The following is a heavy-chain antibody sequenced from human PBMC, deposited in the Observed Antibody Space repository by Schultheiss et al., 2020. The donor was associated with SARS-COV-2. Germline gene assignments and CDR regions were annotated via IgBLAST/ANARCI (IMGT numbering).Heavy chain of an antibody. V-gene: IGHV1-3*01. J-gene: IGHJ1*01. D-gene: IGHD2-15*01. CDR2: INAGNGNT. CDR3: ASGGYCSSISCNSAQYFQH. CDR1: AYIFTTYD. Sequence: ASVKVSCKASAYIFTTYDTHWVRQAPGQRLEWMGWINAGNGNTKYSQKFQGRVTITRDTSASTAYMELSSLRSEDTAVYYCASGGYCSSISCNSAQYFQHWGQGTLVTVSS.